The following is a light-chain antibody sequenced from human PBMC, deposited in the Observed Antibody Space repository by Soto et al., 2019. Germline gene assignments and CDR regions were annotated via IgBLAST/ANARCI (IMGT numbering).Light chain of an antibody. Sequence: QSALTQPASVSGSPGQSVTISCSGTRSDIGSYNYVAWYQQFPGKTPKILIYGVSNRPSGVSSRFSGSKSGNTASLTISGLQAEDEADYYCISYTGSSTSYAVGRGTKV. CDR3: ISYTGSSTSYA. CDR2: GVS. J-gene: IGLJ1*01. CDR1: RSDIGSYNY. V-gene: IGLV2-14*01.